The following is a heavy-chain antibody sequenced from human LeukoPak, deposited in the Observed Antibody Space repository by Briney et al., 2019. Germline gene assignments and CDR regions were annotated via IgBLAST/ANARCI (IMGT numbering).Heavy chain of an antibody. CDR3: ARENTLFRGLITGLDY. V-gene: IGHV1-3*03. CDR1: GGTFSSYD. J-gene: IGHJ4*02. CDR2: INLGKGNT. Sequence: ASVKVSCKASGGTFSSYDINWVRQAPGQRLEWMAWINLGKGNTRYSQEFQGRITITRDTSACTVYMELSSLRSEDMAVYYCARENTLFRGLITGLDYWGQGTLVTVSS. D-gene: IGHD3-10*01.